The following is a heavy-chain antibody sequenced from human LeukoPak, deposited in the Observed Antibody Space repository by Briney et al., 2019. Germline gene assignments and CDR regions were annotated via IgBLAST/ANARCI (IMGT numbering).Heavy chain of an antibody. CDR3: ARGSPYYATDV. V-gene: IGHV4-30-2*01. Sequence: SETLSLTCAVSVGSISSGYYSWSWFRQPPGRGLEWIGYIYHSGSTHYNPSLKSRVTISVDTSKNQFSLQLTSVTAADTAVYYCARGSPYYATDVWGQGTTVTVSS. J-gene: IGHJ6*02. CDR1: VGSISSGYYS. CDR2: IYHSGST.